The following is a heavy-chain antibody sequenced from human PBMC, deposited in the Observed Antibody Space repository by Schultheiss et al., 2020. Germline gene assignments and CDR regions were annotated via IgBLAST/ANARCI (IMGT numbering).Heavy chain of an antibody. J-gene: IGHJ6*02. Sequence: SATLSLTCTVSGGSISSYYWSWIRQPAGKGLEWIGRIYTSGSTNYNPSLKSRVTMSVDTSKNQFSLKLSSVTAADTAVYYCARAAGSTSRGYYYYYGVDVWGQGTTVTVAS. CDR3: ARAAGSTSRGYYYYYGVDV. V-gene: IGHV4-4*07. D-gene: IGHD2-2*01. CDR1: GGSISSYY. CDR2: IYTSGST.